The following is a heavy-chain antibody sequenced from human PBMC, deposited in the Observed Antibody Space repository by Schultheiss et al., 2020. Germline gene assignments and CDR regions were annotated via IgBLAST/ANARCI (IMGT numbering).Heavy chain of an antibody. J-gene: IGHJ6*02. CDR3: ARDSSRIAVAGTTPLGV. CDR2: ISAYNGHT. V-gene: IGHV1-18*01. Sequence: ASVKVSCKASGYTFPRYGISWVRQAPGQGLEWMGWISAYNGHTNYAQSLQGRVTLTTDTSTSTAYMELRSLRSDDTAVYYCARDSSRIAVAGTTPLGVWGQGTTVTVSS. CDR1: GYTFPRYG. D-gene: IGHD6-19*01.